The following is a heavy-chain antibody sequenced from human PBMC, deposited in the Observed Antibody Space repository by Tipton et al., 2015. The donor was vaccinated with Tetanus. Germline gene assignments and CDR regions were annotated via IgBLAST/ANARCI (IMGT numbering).Heavy chain of an antibody. Sequence: TLSLSCTVSGDSISSGDFYWSWIRQHPGKGLEWIGYIYFTGTTYYNPSLESRLTISIDTSKNQFSLELTSVTAADTAVYYCARGANNYGYYLDYWGQGTLVTVS. D-gene: IGHD5-18*01. CDR1: GDSISSGDFY. CDR3: ARGANNYGYYLDY. CDR2: IYFTGTT. V-gene: IGHV4-31*03. J-gene: IGHJ4*02.